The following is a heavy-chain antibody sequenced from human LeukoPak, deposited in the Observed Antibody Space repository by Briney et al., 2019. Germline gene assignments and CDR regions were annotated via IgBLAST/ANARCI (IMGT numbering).Heavy chain of an antibody. J-gene: IGHJ4*02. D-gene: IGHD3-3*01. V-gene: IGHV1-3*01. CDR3: ARDFPRSPDFVFDY. CDR2: INAGNGNT. Sequence: GASVKVSCKASGYTFTSYAMHWVRQAPGQRLEWMGWINAGNGNTKYSQKFQGRVTITRDTSASTAYMELSSLRSEDTAVYYCARDFPRSPDFVFDYWGQGTLVTVSS. CDR1: GYTFTSYA.